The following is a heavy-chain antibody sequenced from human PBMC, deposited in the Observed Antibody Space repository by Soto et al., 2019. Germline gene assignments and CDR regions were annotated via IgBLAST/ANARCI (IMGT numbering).Heavy chain of an antibody. V-gene: IGHV4-34*01. D-gene: IGHD3-3*01. Sequence: QVQLQQWGAGLLKPSETLSLTCAVYGGSFSGYYWSWIRQPPGKGLEWIGEINHSGSTNYNPSLKSRVPISVDTSKNQFSLKLSSVTAADTAVYYCARGVLRFLERKPYYYGMDVWGQGTTVTVSS. CDR3: ARGVLRFLERKPYYYGMDV. CDR1: GGSFSGYY. J-gene: IGHJ6*02. CDR2: INHSGST.